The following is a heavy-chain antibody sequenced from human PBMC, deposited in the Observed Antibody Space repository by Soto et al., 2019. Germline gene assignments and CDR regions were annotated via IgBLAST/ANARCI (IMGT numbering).Heavy chain of an antibody. CDR1: GFIFSDYY. J-gene: IGHJ4*02. V-gene: IGHV3-11*01. CDR3: ARDLGYYDSSGYFDY. Sequence: GGSLRLSCAVSGFIFSDYYMSWIRQAPGKGLEWVSYISSRGDIIYYADSVKGRFTISRDNARNSLYLQMNSLRAEDTAVYYCARDLGYYDSSGYFDYWGQGTLVTVSS. CDR2: ISSRGDII. D-gene: IGHD3-22*01.